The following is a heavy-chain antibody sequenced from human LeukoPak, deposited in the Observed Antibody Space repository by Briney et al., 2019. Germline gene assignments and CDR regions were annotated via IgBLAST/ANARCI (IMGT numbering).Heavy chain of an antibody. CDR2: IYYTGST. J-gene: IGHJ4*02. CDR3: ASRPWDYSCFNY. D-gene: IGHD4-11*01. V-gene: IGHV4-39*01. Sequence: SETLSLTCTVSGGSISSASFYWGWIRQPPGKGLKWIGYIYYTGSTYYNPSLQSPVSISLHTSKSQFSLRLSSVTAADTAVYYCASRPWDYSCFNYWGQGTLVTVSS. CDR1: GGSISSASFY.